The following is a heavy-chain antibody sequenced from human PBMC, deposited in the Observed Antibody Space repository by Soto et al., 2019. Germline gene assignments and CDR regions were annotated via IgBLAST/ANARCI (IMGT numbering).Heavy chain of an antibody. V-gene: IGHV3-23*01. D-gene: IGHD6-6*01. Sequence: EVQLLESGGGLVQPGGSLRLSCAASGFSISTNAMYWVRQAPGKGLEWVSGISDSGGITYNADSVKGRFTISRDNSKNTLYLQMNSLRAEDTAVYYCARRAFGSSRTFDIWGQGTMVTVSS. CDR2: ISDSGGIT. CDR3: ARRAFGSSRTFDI. J-gene: IGHJ3*02. CDR1: GFSISTNA.